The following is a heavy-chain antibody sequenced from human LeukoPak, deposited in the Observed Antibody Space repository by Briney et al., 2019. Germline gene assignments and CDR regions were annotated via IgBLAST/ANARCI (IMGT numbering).Heavy chain of an antibody. CDR1: GGSFRGNY. V-gene: IGHV4-34*01. D-gene: IGHD4-17*01. J-gene: IGHJ3*02. Sequence: SETLSLTCAVYGGSFRGNYWSWIRQPPGKGLEWIGEINHSGSTNYNPSLKSRVTISVDTSKKQLSLKLSSVTAADTAVFYCARGVRALDAFDIWGQGTMVTVSS. CDR2: INHSGST. CDR3: ARGVRALDAFDI.